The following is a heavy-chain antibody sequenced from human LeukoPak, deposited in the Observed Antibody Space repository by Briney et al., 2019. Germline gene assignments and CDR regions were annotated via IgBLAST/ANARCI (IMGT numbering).Heavy chain of an antibody. CDR1: GGSISGDH. CDR2: IYYSGST. V-gene: IGHV4-59*01. J-gene: IGHJ5*02. Sequence: SETLSLTCTVSGGSISGDHWSWIRQSPGKGLEWIGYIYYSGSTNYKPSLKSRVTISIDTSKNQFSLRLRSVTAADTAVYYCARAHDYGDYKKWFDPWGQETLVTVSS. D-gene: IGHD4-17*01. CDR3: ARAHDYGDYKKWFDP.